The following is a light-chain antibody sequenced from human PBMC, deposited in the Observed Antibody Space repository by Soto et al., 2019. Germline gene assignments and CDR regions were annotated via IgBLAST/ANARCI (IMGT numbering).Light chain of an antibody. CDR3: QHLNTSPLT. Sequence: IQLTQSPSSLSASVGDRVTISCRASQDISTHLAWFAQKPGRAPQLLIYAASTLHSGVPSRFSGSGSGTDFTLTISSLQPEDFATYYCQHLNTSPLTFGPGTRLDIK. J-gene: IGKJ5*01. V-gene: IGKV1-9*01. CDR2: AAS. CDR1: QDISTH.